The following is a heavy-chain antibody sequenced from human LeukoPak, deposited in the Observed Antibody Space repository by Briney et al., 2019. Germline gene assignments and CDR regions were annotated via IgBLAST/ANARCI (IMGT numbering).Heavy chain of an antibody. Sequence: SETLSLTCSVSGGSISTYYWNWIRQPPGKGLEWIGYMFYRGSTNYNPSLKSRVTISIDTSKNQFSLNLNSVTAADTAVYYCARESEGYCSGGSCYYYYGMDVWGQGTTVTVSS. CDR2: MFYRGST. V-gene: IGHV4-59*12. CDR1: GGSISTYY. CDR3: ARESEGYCSGGSCYYYYGMDV. D-gene: IGHD2-15*01. J-gene: IGHJ6*02.